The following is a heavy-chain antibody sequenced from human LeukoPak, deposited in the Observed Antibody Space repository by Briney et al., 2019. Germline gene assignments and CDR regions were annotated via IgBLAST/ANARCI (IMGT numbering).Heavy chain of an antibody. CDR1: GFTFSSYA. V-gene: IGHV3-23*01. CDR3: AKDRNYSSVWGSYAPALSAEY. J-gene: IGHJ4*02. CDR2: ISSGGGTT. D-gene: IGHD3-16*01. Sequence: PGGSLRLSCAASGFTFSSYAMSWVRQAPGKGLEWVSGISSGGGTTYYADSVKGRFTISRDNSKNTLYLQMNSLRAEYTAIDYGAKDRNYSSVWGSYAPALSAEYRGQGDLVTVSS.